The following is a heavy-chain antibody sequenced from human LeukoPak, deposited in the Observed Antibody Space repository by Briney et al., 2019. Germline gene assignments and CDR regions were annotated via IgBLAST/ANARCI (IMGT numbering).Heavy chain of an antibody. D-gene: IGHD3-10*01. J-gene: IGHJ6*02. V-gene: IGHV4-4*07. CDR1: GGPISNYY. CDR3: ARQYFGSGKYYYAMDV. Sequence: SETLSLTCSVCGGPISNYYWRWIRQPAGEGLEWIGRIYTSGSTTYSPSLKSRVTMSVDTSKNQFSLQLSAVTAADTAVYYCARQYFGSGKYYYAMDVWGQGTTVTVSS. CDR2: IYTSGST.